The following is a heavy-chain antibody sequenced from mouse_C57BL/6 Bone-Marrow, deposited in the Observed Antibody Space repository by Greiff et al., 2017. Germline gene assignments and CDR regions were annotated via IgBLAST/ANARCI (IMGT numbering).Heavy chain of an antibody. D-gene: IGHD2-4*01. Sequence: EVQLQQSGAELVRPGASVKLSCTASGFNIKDDYMHWVKQRPDQGLEWIGWIDPENGDTEYASKFQGKATITADTSSNTAYLQLSSLTSEYTAVYYCTTPIYYDYDLDYWGQGTTLTVSS. CDR2: IDPENGDT. CDR3: TTPIYYDYDLDY. V-gene: IGHV14-4*01. J-gene: IGHJ2*01. CDR1: GFNIKDDY.